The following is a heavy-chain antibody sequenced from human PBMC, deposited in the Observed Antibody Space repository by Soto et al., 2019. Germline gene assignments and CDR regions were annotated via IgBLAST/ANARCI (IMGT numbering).Heavy chain of an antibody. Sequence: GGSLRLSCAASGFTFSGSAMHWVRQASGKGLEWVGRIRSKANSYATAYAESVKGRFTISRDDSKNTAYLQMNSLKTEDTAVYYCTRLTQGIAVAGTDSYWGQGTLVTVSS. V-gene: IGHV3-73*01. CDR1: GFTFSGSA. CDR2: IRSKANSYAT. CDR3: TRLTQGIAVAGTDSY. J-gene: IGHJ4*02. D-gene: IGHD6-19*01.